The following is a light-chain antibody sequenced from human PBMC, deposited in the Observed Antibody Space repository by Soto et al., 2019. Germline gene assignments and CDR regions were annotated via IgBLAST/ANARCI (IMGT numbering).Light chain of an antibody. Sequence: EIVMTQSPGTLSVSPGDTATLSCRASQSVGNNLAWHQQKPGQAPRLLIYGASTRATGFPARFSGSGSGTEFTLTISNLQSEDFAVYYCQQYNAWPITFGQGTRLEIK. CDR1: QSVGNN. CDR2: GAS. V-gene: IGKV3-15*01. CDR3: QQYNAWPIT. J-gene: IGKJ5*01.